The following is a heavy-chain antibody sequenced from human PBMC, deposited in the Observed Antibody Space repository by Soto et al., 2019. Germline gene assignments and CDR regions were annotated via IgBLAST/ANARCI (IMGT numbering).Heavy chain of an antibody. CDR3: ATALARGAAADRT. CDR2: ISGSGGST. CDR1: GFTFSSYA. D-gene: IGHD6-13*01. Sequence: EVQLLESGGGLVQPGGSLRLSCAASGFTFSSYAMSWVRQAPGKGLEWGSAISGSGGSTYYADSVKGRFTISRDKSKNTLYLQMNSLRAEDTAVYYCATALARGAAADRTWGQGTLVTVSS. J-gene: IGHJ5*02. V-gene: IGHV3-23*01.